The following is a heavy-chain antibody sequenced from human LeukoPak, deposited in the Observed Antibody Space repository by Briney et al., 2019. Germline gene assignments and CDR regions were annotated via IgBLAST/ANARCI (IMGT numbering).Heavy chain of an antibody. CDR2: IIPILGTA. CDR1: GGTFSSYA. V-gene: IGHV1-69*05. J-gene: IGHJ6*03. Sequence: SVKVSCKASGGTFSSYAISWVRQAPGQGLEWMGGIIPILGTANYAQKLQGRVTITTDESTSTAYMELSSLRSEDTAVYYCARVRGNYYYYYMDVWGKGTTVTVSS. D-gene: IGHD3-16*01. CDR3: ARVRGNYYYYYMDV.